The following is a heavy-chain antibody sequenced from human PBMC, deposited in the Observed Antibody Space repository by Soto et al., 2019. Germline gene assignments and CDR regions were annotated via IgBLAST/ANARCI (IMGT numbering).Heavy chain of an antibody. CDR2: ISSSGSTI. CDR3: AAINAGYDDSSGYYYDGVCAI. J-gene: IGHJ3*02. CDR1: GFTFSSYE. Sequence: GGSLRLSCAASGFTFSSYEMNWVRQAPGKGLEWVSYISSSGSTIYYADSVKGRFTISRDNAKNSLYLQMNSLRAEDTAVYYCAAINAGYDDSSGYYYDGVCAIRGQGTMVIVSS. D-gene: IGHD3-22*01. V-gene: IGHV3-48*03.